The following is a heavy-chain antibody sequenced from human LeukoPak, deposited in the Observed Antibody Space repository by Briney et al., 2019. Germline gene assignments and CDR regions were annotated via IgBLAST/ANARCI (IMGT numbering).Heavy chain of an antibody. D-gene: IGHD3-10*01. J-gene: IGHJ4*02. Sequence: PGRCPRLSCAASGFTLSTYVIDSVRQPPGKGLDWVSFISLDATNTYYADAVNGRFTVSGDNSKKTLYLQMNSLRPEDTAVYYSAREGFYGSGSSPTFYFDYWGQGTLVTVSS. CDR3: AREGFYGSGSSPTFYFDY. V-gene: IGHV3-30*11. CDR1: GFTLSTYV. CDR2: ISLDATNT.